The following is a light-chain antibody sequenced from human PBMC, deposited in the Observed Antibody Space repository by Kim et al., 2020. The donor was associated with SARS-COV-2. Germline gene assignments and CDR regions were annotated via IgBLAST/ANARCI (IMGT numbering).Light chain of an antibody. V-gene: IGKV3-20*01. CDR1: RRISSIY. J-gene: IGKJ1*01. CDR3: HQYGSSPQT. CDR2: GAS. Sequence: SPGESGTLSSWPNRRISSIYFAWYQQKPGQAPRLLIYGASIRATGIPDRFSGSGSGTDFTLTISRLESEDFAVYYCHQYGSSPQTFGQGTKVDIK.